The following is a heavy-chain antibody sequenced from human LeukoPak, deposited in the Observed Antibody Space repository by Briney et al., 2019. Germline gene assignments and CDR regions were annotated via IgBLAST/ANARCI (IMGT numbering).Heavy chain of an antibody. CDR3: ARSVATTFDC. CDR1: GDSVSSNSAA. Sequence: SQTLSLTCAISGDSVSSNSAAWNRIRQSPSRGLEWLGRTYYRSKWYNDYAVSVKSRITINPDTSKNHFSLQLNSVTPEDTAVYYCARSVATTFDCWGQGTLVTVSS. CDR2: TYYRSKWYN. D-gene: IGHD5-24*01. V-gene: IGHV6-1*01. J-gene: IGHJ4*02.